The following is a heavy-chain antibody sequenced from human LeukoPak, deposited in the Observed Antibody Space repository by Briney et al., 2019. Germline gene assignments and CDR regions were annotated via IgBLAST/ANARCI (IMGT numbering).Heavy chain of an antibody. CDR2: IIPIFGTA. D-gene: IGHD3-3*01. V-gene: IGHV1-69*13. Sequence: ASVKVSCKASGGTSSSYAISWVRQAPGQGLEWMGGIIPIFGTANYAQKFQGRVTITADESTSTAYMELSSLRSEDTAVYYCARVGISGRFSELLQFDYWGQGTLVTVSS. J-gene: IGHJ4*02. CDR1: GGTSSSYA. CDR3: ARVGISGRFSELLQFDY.